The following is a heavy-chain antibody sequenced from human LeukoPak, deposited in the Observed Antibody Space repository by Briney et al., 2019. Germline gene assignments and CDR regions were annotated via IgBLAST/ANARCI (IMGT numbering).Heavy chain of an antibody. D-gene: IGHD3-22*01. V-gene: IGHV1-46*01. J-gene: IGHJ3*02. Sequence: ASVKVSCKASGYTITSYYIHWVRQAPGQGLEWMGVINPSGGSTTYAQKFQGRITMTRDTSTSTVYMEVSSLRSEDTAVYYCAREDGSGFGAFEIWGQGTMVTVSS. CDR2: INPSGGST. CDR3: AREDGSGFGAFEI. CDR1: GYTITSYY.